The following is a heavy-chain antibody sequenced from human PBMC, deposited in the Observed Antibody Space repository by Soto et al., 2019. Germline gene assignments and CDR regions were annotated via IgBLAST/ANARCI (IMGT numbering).Heavy chain of an antibody. CDR1: GFTFSSFW. CDR2: INQDGTGK. V-gene: IGHV3-7*03. J-gene: IGHJ3*02. Sequence: VQLVESGGGLVQPGGSLRLSCAASGFTFSSFWMSWVRQAPEKGLEWVATINQDGTGKYYVDSVKGRFTISRDNAKNSLFRQSSSLRAEDTAVYYCATYGIYGGRAFDIWGQGVVVTVSS. CDR3: ATYGIYGGRAFDI. D-gene: IGHD1-26*01.